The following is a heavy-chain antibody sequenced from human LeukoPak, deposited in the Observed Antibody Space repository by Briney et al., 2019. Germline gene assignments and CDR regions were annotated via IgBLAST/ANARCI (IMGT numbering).Heavy chain of an antibody. J-gene: IGHJ4*02. Sequence: PPETLSLTCAVYGGSFSGYYWSWIRQPPGKGLEWIGEINHSGSTNYNPSLKSRVTISVDTSKNQFSLKLSSVTAADTAVYYCARVTYSSAVDYWGQGTLVTVSS. CDR3: ARVTYSSAVDY. V-gene: IGHV4-34*01. CDR1: GGSFSGYY. D-gene: IGHD6-19*01. CDR2: INHSGST.